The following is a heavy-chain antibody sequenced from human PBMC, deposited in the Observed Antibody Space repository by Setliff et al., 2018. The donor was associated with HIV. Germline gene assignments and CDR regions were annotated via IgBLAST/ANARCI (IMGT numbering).Heavy chain of an antibody. CDR1: GGSFSGYY. V-gene: IGHV4-34*01. CDR3: ARDATSEGYMDV. Sequence: SETLSLTCAVFGGSFSGYYWSWIRQPPGKGLEWIGEINHSGSTDYNPSLKSRVTISVDTSKNQFSLNLSSVTAADTAMYFCARDATSEGYMDVWGKGTTVTVSS. J-gene: IGHJ6*03. CDR2: INHSGST.